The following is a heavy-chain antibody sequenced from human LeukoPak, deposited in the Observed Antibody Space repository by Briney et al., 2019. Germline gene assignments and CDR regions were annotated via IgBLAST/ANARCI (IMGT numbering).Heavy chain of an antibody. J-gene: IGHJ5*02. CDR3: ARVKNRYSQHLNWFDP. Sequence: ASVKVSCKASGYTFTGYYMHWVRQAPGQGLEWMGWINPNSGGTNYAQKFQGRVTMTRDTSISTAYMELSRLRSDDTAVYFCARVKNRYSQHLNWFDPWGQGTLVTVSS. V-gene: IGHV1-2*02. CDR1: GYTFTGYY. CDR2: INPNSGGT. D-gene: IGHD4-11*01.